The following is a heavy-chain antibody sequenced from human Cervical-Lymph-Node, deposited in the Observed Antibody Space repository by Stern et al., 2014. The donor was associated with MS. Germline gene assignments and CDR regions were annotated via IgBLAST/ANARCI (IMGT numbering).Heavy chain of an antibody. CDR2: INPSERST. J-gene: IGHJ4*02. D-gene: IGHD1-26*01. V-gene: IGHV1-46*03. CDR3: ARDRVDGRLGGPGSSDY. CDR1: GYTLPTSY. Sequence: QVQLVPSGAEVKKPGASVKVSCKASGYTLPTSYIHWVRQSPGQGLEWMGIINPSERSTTYAQNFQGRVTMTRDTSTSTVAMELTSLRSEDTAVCYCARDRVDGRLGGPGSSDYWGQGTLVTVSS.